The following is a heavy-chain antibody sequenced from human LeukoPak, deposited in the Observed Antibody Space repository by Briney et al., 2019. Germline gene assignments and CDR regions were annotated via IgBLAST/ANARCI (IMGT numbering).Heavy chain of an antibody. V-gene: IGHV3-21*01. CDR2: ISSSSGSI. Sequence: PGGSLRLSCAASAFTFSSYTMTWVRQAPGKGLEWVSSISSSSGSIYYADSVRGRFTISRDNAKNSLFLQMNSLRAEDTALYYCARSLPGSPNFDSWGQGTLVTVSS. CDR3: ARSLPGSPNFDS. CDR1: AFTFSSYT. J-gene: IGHJ4*02.